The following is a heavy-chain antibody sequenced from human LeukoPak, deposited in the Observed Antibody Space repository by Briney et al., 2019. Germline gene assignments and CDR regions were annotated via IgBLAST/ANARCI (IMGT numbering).Heavy chain of an antibody. CDR1: GFIASDNH. V-gene: IGHV3-53*01. D-gene: IGHD6-19*01. Sequence: PGGSLRLSCAVSGFIASDNHMSWVRQAPGKGLEWVSVILSAGTIYYADSVKGRFTISRDNSKNTLFLQMNSLRAEDTAVYFCARGFLAVSGQGAFDYWGQGTLVTVSS. CDR2: ILSAGTI. J-gene: IGHJ4*02. CDR3: ARGFLAVSGQGAFDY.